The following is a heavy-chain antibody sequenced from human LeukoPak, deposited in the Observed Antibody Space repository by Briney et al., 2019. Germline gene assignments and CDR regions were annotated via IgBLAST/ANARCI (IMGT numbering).Heavy chain of an antibody. Sequence: ASVKVSCKASGYTFTKYGISWVRQAPGQGLEWMGWISTYNDNTNYAQKFQGRVTMTTDTSTSTVYMELRSLRSDDTAVYYCARGVVGSGSYYKDYWGQGALVTVSS. D-gene: IGHD3-10*01. J-gene: IGHJ4*02. CDR2: ISTYNDNT. CDR3: ARGVVGSGSYYKDY. CDR1: GYTFTKYG. V-gene: IGHV1-18*01.